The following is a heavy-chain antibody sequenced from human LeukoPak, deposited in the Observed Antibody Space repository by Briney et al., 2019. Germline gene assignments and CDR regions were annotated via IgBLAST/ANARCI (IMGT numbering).Heavy chain of an antibody. V-gene: IGHV4-59*01. Sequence: SETLSLTCTVSAGSISSYYWSWIRQPPGEGLEWIGYIYYSGSTNYNPSLKSRVTISVDTYKNQYALKLSSVTAADTAVYYCARTTMVRGTYYMDVWGKGTTVSISS. J-gene: IGHJ6*03. D-gene: IGHD3-10*01. CDR2: IYYSGST. CDR1: AGSISSYY. CDR3: ARTTMVRGTYYMDV.